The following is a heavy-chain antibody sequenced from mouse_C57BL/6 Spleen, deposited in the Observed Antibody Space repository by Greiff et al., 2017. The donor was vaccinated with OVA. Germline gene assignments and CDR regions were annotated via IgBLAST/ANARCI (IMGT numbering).Heavy chain of an antibody. V-gene: IGHV6-3*01. Sequence: EVKVEESGGGLVQPGGSMKLSCVASGFTFSNYWMNWVRQSPEKGLEWVAQIRLKSDNYATHYAESVKGRFTISRDDSKSSVYLQMNNLRAEDTGIYYCTPYYDHDDAMDYWGQGTSVTVSS. CDR3: TPYYDHDDAMDY. CDR2: IRLKSDNYAT. CDR1: GFTFSNYW. J-gene: IGHJ4*01. D-gene: IGHD2-4*01.